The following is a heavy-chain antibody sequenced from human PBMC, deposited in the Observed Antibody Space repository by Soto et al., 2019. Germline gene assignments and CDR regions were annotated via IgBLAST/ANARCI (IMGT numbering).Heavy chain of an antibody. J-gene: IGHJ4*02. CDR1: GGSISSNY. CDR3: ARYRREAGAGYTLDN. CDR2: VYNSGST. D-gene: IGHD6-13*01. V-gene: IGHV4-59*01. Sequence: SLTCTVSGGSISSNYWTWIRQPPGKGLEWIGYVYNSGSTNYNPSLKSRVTISEDTSKSQFSLKVNSMTAADTAVYYCARYRREAGAGYTLDNWGQGILVTVSS.